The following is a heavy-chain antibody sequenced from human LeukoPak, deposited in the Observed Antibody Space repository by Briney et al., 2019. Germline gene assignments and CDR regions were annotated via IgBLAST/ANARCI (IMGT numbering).Heavy chain of an antibody. V-gene: IGHV3-23*01. Sequence: GSLRLSCAASGFTFSSYAMSWVRQAPGKGLERVSAISGSGGSTYYADSVKGRFTISRDNSKNTLYLQMNSLRAEDTAVYYCAKRSVEWLLYFDYWGQGTLVTVSS. D-gene: IGHD3-3*01. CDR2: ISGSGGST. J-gene: IGHJ4*02. CDR3: AKRSVEWLLYFDY. CDR1: GFTFSSYA.